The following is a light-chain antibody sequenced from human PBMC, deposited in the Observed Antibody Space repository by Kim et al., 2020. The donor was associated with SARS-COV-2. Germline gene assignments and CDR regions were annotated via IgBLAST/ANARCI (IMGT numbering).Light chain of an antibody. V-gene: IGKV1-39*01. Sequence: DIQMTQSPSSLSASIGDRVTITCRASQNIDLSVNWYRQKPGKAPHLLIYAASSLQSGVPSRFSGSGSGTDFTLTINSLQPEDFATYYCQQYDSYPRTFGQGTKVEIK. CDR3: QQYDSYPRT. J-gene: IGKJ1*01. CDR1: QNIDLS. CDR2: AAS.